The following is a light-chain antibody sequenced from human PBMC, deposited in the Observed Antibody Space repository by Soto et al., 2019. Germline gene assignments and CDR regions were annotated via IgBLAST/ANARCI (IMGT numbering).Light chain of an antibody. J-gene: IGKJ2*01. Sequence: EIVLTQSPGTLSLSPGERATLSCRASQSVSSTYLAWYQQKPGQPPRLLIFGASNRAAGTPDRFSGSGSGTGFSLTISRLEPEDFAVYYCQQYGASPIYTFGQGTKLEIK. CDR1: QSVSSTY. CDR3: QQYGASPIYT. V-gene: IGKV3-20*01. CDR2: GAS.